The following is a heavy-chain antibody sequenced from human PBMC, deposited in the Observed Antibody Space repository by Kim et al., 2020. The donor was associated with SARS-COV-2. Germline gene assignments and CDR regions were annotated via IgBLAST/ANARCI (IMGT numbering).Heavy chain of an antibody. J-gene: IGHJ3*02. CDR1: GGSISSYY. CDR2: IYYSGST. Sequence: SETLSLTCTVSGGSISSYYWSWIRQPPGKGLEWIGYIYYSGSTNYNPSLKSRVTISVDTSKNQFSLKLSSVTAADTAVYYCARDTPSYYYDSSGYWGFDIWGQGTMVTVSS. CDR3: ARDTPSYYYDSSGYWGFDI. D-gene: IGHD3-22*01. V-gene: IGHV4-59*01.